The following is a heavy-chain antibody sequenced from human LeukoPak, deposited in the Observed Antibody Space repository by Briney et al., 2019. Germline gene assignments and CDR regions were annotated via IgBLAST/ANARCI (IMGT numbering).Heavy chain of an antibody. D-gene: IGHD2-8*01. V-gene: IGHV3-30*04. CDR3: ARSSRAYALVY. CDR2: ISYDGSNK. J-gene: IGHJ4*02. Sequence: GGSLRLSCAASGFTFSSYAMHWVRQAPGKGLEWVAVISYDGSNKYYADSVKGRFTISRDNSKNTLYLQMNSLRAEDTAVYYCARSSRAYALVYWGQGTLVTVSS. CDR1: GFTFSSYA.